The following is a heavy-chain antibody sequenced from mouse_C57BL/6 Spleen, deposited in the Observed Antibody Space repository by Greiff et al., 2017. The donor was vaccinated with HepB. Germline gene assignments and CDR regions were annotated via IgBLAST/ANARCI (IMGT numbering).Heavy chain of an antibody. Sequence: VQLQQSGAELVKPGASVKLSCTASGFNIKDYYMHWVKQRTEQGLEWIGRIDPEDGETKYAPKFPGKATITADTSSNTAYLQLSSLTSEDTAVYYCARGLRERFDYWGQGTTLTVSS. CDR3: ARGLRERFDY. CDR2: IDPEDGET. CDR1: GFNIKDYY. V-gene: IGHV14-2*01. D-gene: IGHD1-1*01. J-gene: IGHJ2*01.